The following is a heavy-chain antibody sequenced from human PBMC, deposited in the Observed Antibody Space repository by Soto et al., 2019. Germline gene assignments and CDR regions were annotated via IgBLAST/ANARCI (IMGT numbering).Heavy chain of an antibody. V-gene: IGHV1-69*02. CDR3: ASRSTVVVAATEAFDY. Sequence: QVQLVQSGAEVKKPGSSVKVSCKASGGTLRTYTISWVRQAPGQGLEWMGRIFPILGIANYAQKFQARVTITADKSTSTAYMALSSLRSEDTAVYYCASRSTVVVAATEAFDYWGQGTLVTVSS. CDR1: GGTLRTYT. CDR2: IFPILGIA. D-gene: IGHD2-15*01. J-gene: IGHJ4*02.